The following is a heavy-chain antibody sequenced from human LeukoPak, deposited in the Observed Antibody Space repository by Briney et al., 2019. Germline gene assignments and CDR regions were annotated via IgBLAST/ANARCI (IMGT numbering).Heavy chain of an antibody. Sequence: GASVKVSCKASGYTFTSYGISWVRQAPGQGLEWMGWISAYNGNTNYAQKLQGRVTMTTDTSTSTAYMELRSLRSDDTAVYYCARDYYYDSSGPYYFDYWGQGTLVTVSS. J-gene: IGHJ4*02. V-gene: IGHV1-18*01. CDR1: GYTFTSYG. CDR3: ARDYYYDSSGPYYFDY. D-gene: IGHD3-22*01. CDR2: ISAYNGNT.